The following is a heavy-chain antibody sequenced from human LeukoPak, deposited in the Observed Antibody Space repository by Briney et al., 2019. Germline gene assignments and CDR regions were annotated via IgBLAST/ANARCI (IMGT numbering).Heavy chain of an antibody. Sequence: SETLSLTCTVSGGSISSYYWSWIRQPPGKGLEWIGYIYYSVSANYNPSLKSRVTISVDTSKNQLSLKLSSVTAADTAVYYCARGDCSSTSCLYYYYYYMDVWGKGTTDTVSS. CDR3: ARGDCSSTSCLYYYYYYMDV. CDR2: IYYSVSA. J-gene: IGHJ6*03. D-gene: IGHD2-2*01. V-gene: IGHV4-59*01. CDR1: GGSISSYY.